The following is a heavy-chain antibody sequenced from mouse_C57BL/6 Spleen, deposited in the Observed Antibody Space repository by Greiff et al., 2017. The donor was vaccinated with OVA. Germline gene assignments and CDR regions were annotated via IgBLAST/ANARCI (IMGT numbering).Heavy chain of an antibody. D-gene: IGHD2-14*01. V-gene: IGHV1-52*01. CDR3: ARYRVRNGYLAMDY. CDR2: IDPSDSET. Sequence: QVQLKQPGAELVRPGSSVKLSCKASGYTFTSYWMHWVKQRPIQGLEWIGNIDPSDSETHYNQKFKDKATLTVDKSSSTAYMQLSSLTSEDSAVYYCARYRVRNGYLAMDYWGQGTSVTVSS. J-gene: IGHJ4*01. CDR1: GYTFTSYW.